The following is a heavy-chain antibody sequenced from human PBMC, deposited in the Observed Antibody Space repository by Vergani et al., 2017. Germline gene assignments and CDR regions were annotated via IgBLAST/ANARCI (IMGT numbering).Heavy chain of an antibody. CDR1: GFTFSSYG. Sequence: QVQLVESGGGVVQPGRSLRLSCAASGFTFSSYGMHWVRQAPGKGLEWVAVIWYDGSNKYYADSVKGRFTISRDNSKNTLYLQMTSLRAEDTAVYYCAKEMSPLLWLGEDYYGMDVWGQGTMVTVSS. J-gene: IGHJ6*02. CDR2: IWYDGSNK. D-gene: IGHD3-10*01. V-gene: IGHV3-33*06. CDR3: AKEMSPLLWLGEDYYGMDV.